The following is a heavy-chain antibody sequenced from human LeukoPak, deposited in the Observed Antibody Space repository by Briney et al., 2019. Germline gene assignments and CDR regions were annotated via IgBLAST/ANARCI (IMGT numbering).Heavy chain of an antibody. CDR2: IRYDGTNK. V-gene: IGHV3-30*02. CDR1: GFTFSSHG. J-gene: IGHJ4*02. CDR3: AKDNYYGDYEVTSIFGVD. D-gene: IGHD4-17*01. Sequence: GGSLRLSCAASGFTFSSHGMHWLRQSPGKGLEWVAFIRYDGTNKYYADSMKGRFTISRDNSKNTLYLQMNSLRAEDTAVYYCAKDNYYGDYEVTSIFGVDWGQGTLVTVSS.